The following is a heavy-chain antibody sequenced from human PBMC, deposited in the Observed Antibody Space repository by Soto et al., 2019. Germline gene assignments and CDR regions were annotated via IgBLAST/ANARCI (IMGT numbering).Heavy chain of an antibody. J-gene: IGHJ4*02. V-gene: IGHV4-39*07. Sequence: PSETLSRTCTVSGGSISSSSYYWGWILQPPGKGLEWIGNIYYSGSTYYNPSLKSRVTISVDTSKNQVSLNWRSVTAADTAVYYCTRDQNGSGNYYTRYFDYWGQGTLVTDS. CDR2: IYYSGST. CDR3: TRDQNGSGNYYTRYFDY. D-gene: IGHD3-10*01. CDR1: GGSISSSSYY.